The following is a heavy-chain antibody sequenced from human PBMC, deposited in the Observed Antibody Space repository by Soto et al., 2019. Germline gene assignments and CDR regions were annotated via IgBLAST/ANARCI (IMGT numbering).Heavy chain of an antibody. CDR2: SRDKAKSYTT. CDR3: VRVSLGIWGHGFDN. Sequence: GGSLRLSCAASGFTFSDHYIDWVRQAPGKGLEWVGRSRDKAKSYTTDYAASLQGRFTLSRDDSKNSVYLQMNSLKTEDTAVYFCVRVSLGIWGHGFDNWGQGTLVTVSS. CDR1: GFTFSDHY. D-gene: IGHD7-27*01. J-gene: IGHJ4*02. V-gene: IGHV3-72*01.